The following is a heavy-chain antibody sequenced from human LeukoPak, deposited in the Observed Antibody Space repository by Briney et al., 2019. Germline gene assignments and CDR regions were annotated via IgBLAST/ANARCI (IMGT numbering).Heavy chain of an antibody. CDR3: ARQGSGWYPNWFDP. CDR1: GGSFSGYY. CDR2: IYYSGST. D-gene: IGHD6-19*01. J-gene: IGHJ5*02. Sequence: SETLSLTCAVYGGSFSGYYWSWIRQPPGKGLEWIGSIYYSGSTYYNPSLKSRVTISVDTSKNQFSLKLSSVTAADTAVYYCARQGSGWYPNWFDPWGQGTLVTVSS. V-gene: IGHV4-34*01.